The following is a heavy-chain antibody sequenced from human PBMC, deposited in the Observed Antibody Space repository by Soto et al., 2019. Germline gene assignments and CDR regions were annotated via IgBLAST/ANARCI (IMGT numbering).Heavy chain of an antibody. D-gene: IGHD3-10*01. CDR3: AKGKSTGDIDRFDP. Sequence: GGSLRLSCTASGCTLQNYAMAWVRQAPGKGLEWVSTLIGGHYGTAYSYSVKGRFTVSRDNSKNCLYLQMNSLGVEDTAMYFCAKGKSTGDIDRFDPWGQGRLVTVSS. V-gene: IGHV3-23*01. CDR1: GCTLQNYA. CDR2: LIGGHYGT. J-gene: IGHJ5*02.